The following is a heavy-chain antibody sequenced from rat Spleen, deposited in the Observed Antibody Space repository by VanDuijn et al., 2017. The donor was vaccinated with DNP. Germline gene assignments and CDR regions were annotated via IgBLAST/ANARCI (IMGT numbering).Heavy chain of an antibody. CDR1: GLTFSNYY. Sequence: EVQLVESGGGLVQPGRSLKLSCAASGLTFSNYYMAWVRQAPKKGLEWVATISTSGSRTYYPDSVKGRFTISRDNAKSSLYLQMNSLKSEDTAIYYCARHPSGSVDYWGQGVMVTVSS. J-gene: IGHJ2*01. CDR2: ISTSGSRT. D-gene: IGHD4-3*01. V-gene: IGHV5-25*01. CDR3: ARHPSGSVDY.